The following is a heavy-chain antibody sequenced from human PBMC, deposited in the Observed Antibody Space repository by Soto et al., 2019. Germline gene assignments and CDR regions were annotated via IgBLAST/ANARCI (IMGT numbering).Heavy chain of an antibody. V-gene: IGHV3-30*18. J-gene: IGHJ2*01. Sequence: QVQLVESGGGVVQPGRSLRLSCAASGFTFSSYGMHWVRQAPGKGLEWVAVISYDGSNKYYADSVKGRFTISRDNSKDTLSLQMNSLRAEDTAVYYCAKDVVDWYFDLWGRGTLVTVSS. CDR1: GFTFSSYG. CDR3: AKDVVDWYFDL. CDR2: ISYDGSNK.